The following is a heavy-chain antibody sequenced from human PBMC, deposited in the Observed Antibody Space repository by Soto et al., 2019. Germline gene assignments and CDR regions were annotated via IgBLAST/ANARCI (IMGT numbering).Heavy chain of an antibody. J-gene: IGHJ5*02. D-gene: IGHD2-8*01. V-gene: IGHV4-4*02. CDR2: IYHSGST. CDR1: GGSISSSNW. CDR3: ARGGMVYATQDWFDP. Sequence: SETLSLTCAVSGGSISSSNWWSWVRQPPGKGLEWIGEIYHSGSTNYNPSLKSRVTISVDKSKNQFSLKLSSVTAADTAVYYCARGGMVYATQDWFDPWGQGTLVTVSS.